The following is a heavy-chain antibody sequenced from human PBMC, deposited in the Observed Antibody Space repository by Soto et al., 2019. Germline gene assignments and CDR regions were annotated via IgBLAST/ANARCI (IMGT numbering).Heavy chain of an antibody. Sequence: SETLSLTCTVSGVSISNSSYYWGWIRRPPGKGLEWIRTIYYSGITYYNPSLKSRVTISVDTSKNQFSLKLTSVTAADTAVYYCARHGSNWGQGTLVTVSS. CDR2: IYYSGIT. J-gene: IGHJ4*02. CDR3: ARHGSN. V-gene: IGHV4-39*01. CDR1: GVSISNSSYY.